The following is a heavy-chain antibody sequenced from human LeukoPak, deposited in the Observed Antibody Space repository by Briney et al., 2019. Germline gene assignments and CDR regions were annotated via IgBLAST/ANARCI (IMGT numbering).Heavy chain of an antibody. J-gene: IGHJ4*02. D-gene: IGHD2-21*02. CDR3: ARHESPFCGGDCYPGDY. Sequence: ASVKVSCKASGYTFTSYDINWVRQATGQGLEWMGWMNPNSGNTGYPQKFQGRVTMTRNTSISTAYMELSSLRSEDTAVYYCARHESPFCGGDCYPGDYWGQGTLVTVSS. V-gene: IGHV1-8*01. CDR1: GYTFTSYD. CDR2: MNPNSGNT.